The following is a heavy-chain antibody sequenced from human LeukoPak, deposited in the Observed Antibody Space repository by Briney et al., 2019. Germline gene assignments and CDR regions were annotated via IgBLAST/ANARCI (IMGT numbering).Heavy chain of an antibody. CDR2: INPNSGGT. V-gene: IGHV1-2*02. D-gene: IGHD3-22*01. Sequence: ASVKVSCKASGYTFTGYYMHWVRQAPGQGLEWMGWINPNSGGTNYAQKFQGRVTMTRDTSISTAYMELSRLRSDDTAVYYCARGGYYDRSGYYYLDYWGQGTLVTVSS. J-gene: IGHJ4*02. CDR1: GYTFTGYY. CDR3: ARGGYYDRSGYYYLDY.